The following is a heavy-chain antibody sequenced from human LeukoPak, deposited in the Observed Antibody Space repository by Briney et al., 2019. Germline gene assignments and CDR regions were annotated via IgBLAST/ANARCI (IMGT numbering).Heavy chain of an antibody. D-gene: IGHD5-24*01. CDR3: AKDPGEMATNYYFDY. Sequence: PGGSLRLSCAASGFTFSSFGMHWVRQAPGKGLEWVAVISYDGSNKYYADSVRGRFTISRDNSKHTLYLQMNSLRGDDTAVYYCAKDPGEMATNYYFDYWGQGTLVTVSS. CDR2: ISYDGSNK. V-gene: IGHV3-30*18. CDR1: GFTFSSFG. J-gene: IGHJ4*02.